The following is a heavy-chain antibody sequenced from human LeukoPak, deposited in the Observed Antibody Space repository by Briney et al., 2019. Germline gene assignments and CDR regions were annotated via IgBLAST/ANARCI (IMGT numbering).Heavy chain of an antibody. CDR2: IWYDGSNK. Sequence: PGGSLRLSCAASGFTFSSYGMHWVRQAPGKGLEWVAVIWYDGSNKYYADSVKGRFTISRDNSKNTVSLQMNSLRSDDTAVYYCAQEGGAWGQGTLVTVSS. V-gene: IGHV3-33*06. CDR3: AQEGGA. CDR1: GFTFSSYG. D-gene: IGHD3-16*01. J-gene: IGHJ5*02.